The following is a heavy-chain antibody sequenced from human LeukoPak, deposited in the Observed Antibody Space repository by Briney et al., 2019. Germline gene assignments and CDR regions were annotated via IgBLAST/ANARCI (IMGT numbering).Heavy chain of an antibody. D-gene: IGHD3-16*01. V-gene: IGHV3-30*03. Sequence: PGRSLRLSCAASGFTFSSYGMHWVRQAPGKGLEWVAVLSYDGSNKYYADSVKGRFTISRDNSDNTLYVQMNSLRVEDTAVYYCARESYGSGHCAAFGIWGQGTLVTVSS. J-gene: IGHJ3*02. CDR3: ARESYGSGHCAAFGI. CDR2: LSYDGSNK. CDR1: GFTFSSYG.